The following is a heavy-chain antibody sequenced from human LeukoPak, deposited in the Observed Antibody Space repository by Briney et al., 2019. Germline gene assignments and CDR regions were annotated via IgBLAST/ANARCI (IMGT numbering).Heavy chain of an antibody. CDR3: ARDSIRQQLYYFDH. Sequence: GGSLRLSCAASGFTFSSYWMSWVRQAPGKGLEWVAFMEYDGSIKYYADSVKGRFTISRDNSKNTLYLQMDSLRADDTAVYFCARDSIRQQLYYFDHWGRGTLVTVSS. CDR2: MEYDGSIK. J-gene: IGHJ4*02. V-gene: IGHV3-30*03. D-gene: IGHD6-13*01. CDR1: GFTFSSYW.